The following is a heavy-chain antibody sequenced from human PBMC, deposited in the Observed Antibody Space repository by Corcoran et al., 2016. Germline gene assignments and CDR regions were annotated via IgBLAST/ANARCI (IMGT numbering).Heavy chain of an antibody. CDR2: ISAYNGNT. CDR1: GYTFTSDG. Sequence: QVQLVQSGAEVKKPGASVQVSCKASGYTFTSDGISGVRQAPGQGLEWMGWISAYNGNTNYAQKIQGRVTMTTDTSTSTAYMELRSLRSDDTAGYYCATYRDYYYYGMDVWGQGTTVTVSS. V-gene: IGHV1-18*01. J-gene: IGHJ6*02. CDR3: ATYRDYYYYGMDV.